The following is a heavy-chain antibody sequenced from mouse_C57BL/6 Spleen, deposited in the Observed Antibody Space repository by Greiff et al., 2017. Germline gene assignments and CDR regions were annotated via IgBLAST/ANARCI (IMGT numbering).Heavy chain of an antibody. D-gene: IGHD1-1*01. CDR1: GFTFSSYG. CDR3: ARYYGSSLYAMDY. CDR2: ISSGGSYT. J-gene: IGHJ4*01. Sequence: EVNVVESGGDLVKPGGSLKLSCAASGFTFSSYGMSWVRQTPDKRLEWVATISSGGSYTYYPDSVKGRFTISRDNAKNTLYLQMSSLKSEDTAMYYCARYYGSSLYAMDYWGQGTSVTVSS. V-gene: IGHV5-6*01.